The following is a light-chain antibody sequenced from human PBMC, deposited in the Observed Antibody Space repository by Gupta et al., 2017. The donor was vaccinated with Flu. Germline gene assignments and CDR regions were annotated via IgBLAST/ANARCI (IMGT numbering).Light chain of an antibody. CDR3: IQGLQTQYT. V-gene: IGKV2-28*01. CDR1: QSLLHSNGYQW. Sequence: RTSSQSLLHSNGYQWLSRYLQKPGPSPQVLIYSASTRASVVPDRFSGSQSGTDLTLIFSSVEAEDVGAYHCIQGLQTQYTLCLGTKL. CDR2: SAS. J-gene: IGKJ2*01.